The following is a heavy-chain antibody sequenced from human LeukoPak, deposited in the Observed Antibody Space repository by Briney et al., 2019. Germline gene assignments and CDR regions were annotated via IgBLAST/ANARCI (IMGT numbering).Heavy chain of an antibody. CDR3: ARADTNGWEIDY. V-gene: IGHV1-18*01. D-gene: IGHD6-19*01. J-gene: IGHJ4*02. CDR1: AYTFTSYT. Sequence: ASVKVSCKASAYTFTSYTISWVRQAPGQGLEWMGWISPYNGNTDFAQKLQGRGTITTDTTTNTAYMELRSLRSDDTAVYYCARADTNGWEIDYWGQGTLVTVSS. CDR2: ISPYNGNT.